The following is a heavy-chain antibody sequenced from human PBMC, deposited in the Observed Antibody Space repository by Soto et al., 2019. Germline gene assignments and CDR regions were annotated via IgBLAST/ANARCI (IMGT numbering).Heavy chain of an antibody. V-gene: IGHV4-4*02. J-gene: IGHJ6*02. CDR1: GGSISSSNW. CDR3: ASRTYAMDV. CDR2: IFHNGNT. Sequence: QVQLQESGPGLVKPSGTLSLTCAVSGGSISSSNWWSWVRQPPGKGLEWIGEIFHNGNTYSNPSLTGRVTRSVDKSKNQFSLNLTAVTAADTAVYYCASRTYAMDVWGQGTTVTVSS.